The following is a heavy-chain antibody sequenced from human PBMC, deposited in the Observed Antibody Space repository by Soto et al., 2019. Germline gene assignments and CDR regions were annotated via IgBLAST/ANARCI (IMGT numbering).Heavy chain of an antibody. CDR1: GFTFSTYG. Sequence: PGGSLRLSCAASGFTFSTYGMTWVRQSPGKGLKWVSATSGSGTSTYYADSVRGRFTISRDNSENTLYLKMHSLRVEDTAVYYCAKSMHYDFWSGYSRAFDIWGQGTMVTVSS. CDR3: AKSMHYDFWSGYSRAFDI. V-gene: IGHV3-23*01. D-gene: IGHD3-3*01. CDR2: TSGSGTST. J-gene: IGHJ3*02.